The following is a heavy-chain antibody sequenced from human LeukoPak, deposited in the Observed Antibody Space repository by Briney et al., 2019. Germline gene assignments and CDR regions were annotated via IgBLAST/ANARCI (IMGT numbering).Heavy chain of an antibody. CDR1: GGSFSGYY. V-gene: IGHV4-34*01. CDR2: INHSGSA. CDR3: ARLTYSNNWYFRRGLDNWFDP. Sequence: SDTLSLTCGVYGGSFSGYYWSWIRQPPGKGLEGIGEINHSGSANYNPSLKRRVTISVDASKNQFSLRLSSVTAADTAVYYCARLTYSNNWYFRRGLDNWFDPWGQGTLVTVSS. D-gene: IGHD6-13*01. J-gene: IGHJ5*02.